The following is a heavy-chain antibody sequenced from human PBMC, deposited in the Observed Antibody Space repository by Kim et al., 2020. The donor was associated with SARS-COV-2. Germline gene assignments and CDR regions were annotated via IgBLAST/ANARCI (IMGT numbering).Heavy chain of an antibody. J-gene: IGHJ4*02. D-gene: IGHD2-15*01. CDR2: ISYDGSNK. CDR1: GFTFSSYG. CDR3: AKDGGGILSY. Sequence: GGSLRLSCAASGFTFSSYGMHWVRQAPGKGLEWVAVISYDGSNKYYADSVKGRFTISRDNSKNTLYLQMNSLRAEDTAVYYCAKDGGGILSYWGQGTLVTVSS. V-gene: IGHV3-30*18.